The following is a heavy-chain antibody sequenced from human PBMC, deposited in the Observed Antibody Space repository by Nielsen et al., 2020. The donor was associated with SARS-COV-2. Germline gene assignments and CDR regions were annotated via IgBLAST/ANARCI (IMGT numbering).Heavy chain of an antibody. CDR2: IYYSGST. V-gene: IGHV4-31*03. D-gene: IGHD3-22*01. J-gene: IGHJ3*02. CDR3: ARGTMIVVVIGAFDI. Sequence: SETLSLTCTASGGSISSRSYYWGWIRQHPGKGLEWIGYIYYSGSTYYNPSLKSRVTISVDTSKNQFSLKLSSVTAADTAVYYCARGTMIVVVIGAFDIWGQGTMVTVSS. CDR1: GGSISSRSYY.